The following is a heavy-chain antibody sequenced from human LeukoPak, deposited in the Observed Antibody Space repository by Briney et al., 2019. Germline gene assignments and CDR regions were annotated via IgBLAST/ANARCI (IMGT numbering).Heavy chain of an antibody. J-gene: IGHJ5*02. CDR1: GFRFSDFT. V-gene: IGHV3-23*01. D-gene: IGHD3-16*01. CDR3: GKEGGA. Sequence: GGSLRLSCAASGFRFSDFTMTWVRQAPGKGPEWVSAIGGRGGSTYYADSLGGRFTISRDSSKDMLYLQINSLKVEDTATYYCGKEGGAWGQGTKVTVSS. CDR2: IGGRGGST.